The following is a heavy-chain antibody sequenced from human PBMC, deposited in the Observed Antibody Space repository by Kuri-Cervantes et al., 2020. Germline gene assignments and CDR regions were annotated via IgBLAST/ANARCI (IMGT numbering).Heavy chain of an antibody. V-gene: IGHV4-61*02. CDR1: GGSISSGSYY. J-gene: IGHJ5*02. CDR2: IYTSGST. CDR3: ARHDQEYNWFDP. D-gene: IGHD3-10*01. Sequence: SCTVSGGSISSGSYYWSWIRQPAGKGLEWIGRIYTSGSTNYNPSLKSRVTISVDTSKNQFSLKLSSVTVADTAVYYCARHDQEYNWFDPWGQGTLVTVSS.